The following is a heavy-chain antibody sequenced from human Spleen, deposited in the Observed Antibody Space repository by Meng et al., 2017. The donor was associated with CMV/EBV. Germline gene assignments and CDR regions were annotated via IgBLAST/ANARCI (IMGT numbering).Heavy chain of an antibody. V-gene: IGHV1-2*02. CDR2: INPNSGGT. D-gene: IGHD3-3*01. J-gene: IGHJ4*02. Sequence: ASVKVSCKASGYTFTDYYMHWVRQAPGQGLEWMGWINPNSGGTNYAQKFQGRVTMTRDTSINTAYMDLSRLRSDDTAVYYCVVERRNDFWNSGGLAYWGQGTLVTVSS. CDR1: GYTFTDYY. CDR3: VVERRNDFWNSGGLAY.